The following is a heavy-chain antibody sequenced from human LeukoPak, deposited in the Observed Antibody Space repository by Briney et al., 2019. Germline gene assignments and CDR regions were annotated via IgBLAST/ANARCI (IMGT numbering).Heavy chain of an antibody. CDR2: ISVYNDYT. CDR1: GDTFSNNG. V-gene: IGHV1-18*01. D-gene: IGHD2-2*01. CDR3: ARWHCSSTSCYAGGLDS. Sequence: VASVKVSCKASGDTFSNNGISWVRQPPGQGLEWMGWISVYNDYTNYAQKFQGRVTMTTDTSTNTAYMELRSLRSDDTAVYYCARWHCSSTSCYAGGLDSWGQGTLVTVSS. J-gene: IGHJ4*02.